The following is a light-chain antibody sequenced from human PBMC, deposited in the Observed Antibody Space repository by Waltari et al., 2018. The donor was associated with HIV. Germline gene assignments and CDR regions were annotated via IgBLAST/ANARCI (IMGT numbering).Light chain of an antibody. CDR1: SADIGGYDF. CDR3: FSYAGDNMGV. CDR2: EVT. V-gene: IGLV2-8*01. J-gene: IGLJ1*01. Sequence: QSALTQPPSASGSPGQSVTISCAGSSADIGGYDFVSWFQQYPGQAPKLIIYEVTKPPPGVPDRFSGTKSGNTASLTVSRLQPDDEADYYCFSYAGDNMGVFGLGTRVTVL.